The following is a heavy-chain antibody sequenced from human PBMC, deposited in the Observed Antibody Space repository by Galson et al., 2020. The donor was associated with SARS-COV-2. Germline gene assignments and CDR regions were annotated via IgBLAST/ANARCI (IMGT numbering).Heavy chain of an antibody. J-gene: IGHJ6*03. CDR3: TTDPAYSGYDWMGYDYYYYMDV. V-gene: IGHV3-15*01. Sequence: GESLKISCAASGFTFSNAWMSWVRQAPGKGLEWVGRIKSKTDGGTTDYAAPVKGRFTISRDDSKNTLYLQMNSLKTEDTAVDYCTTDPAYSGYDWMGYDYYYYMDVWGKGTTVTVSS. CDR1: GFTFSNAW. D-gene: IGHD5-12*01. CDR2: IKSKTDGGTT.